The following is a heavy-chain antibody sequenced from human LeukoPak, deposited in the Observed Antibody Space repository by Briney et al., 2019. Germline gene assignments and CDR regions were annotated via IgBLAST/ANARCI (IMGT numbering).Heavy chain of an antibody. CDR3: VSDLCGGDDQ. D-gene: IGHD3-3*01. J-gene: IGHJ5*02. CDR1: GFTFNSYW. Sequence: GGSLRLSCAASGFTFNSYWMPWVRQAPGKGLVWVSRIDEDGKTIDYADSVKGRFTISRDNAKDTLYLQMSSLRDEDTAAYYCVSDLCGGDDQWGRGTLVTVSS. V-gene: IGHV3-74*01. CDR2: IDEDGKTI.